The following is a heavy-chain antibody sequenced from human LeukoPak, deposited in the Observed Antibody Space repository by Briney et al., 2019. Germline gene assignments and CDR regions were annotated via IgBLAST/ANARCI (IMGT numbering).Heavy chain of an antibody. CDR3: AKDQSVLVGATDY. CDR1: GFTFSSYA. V-gene: IGHV3-23*01. CDR2: ISGSGGST. J-gene: IGHJ4*02. D-gene: IGHD1-26*01. Sequence: GGSLRLSCAASGFTFSSYAMSWVRQTPGKGLEWVSAISGSGGSTYYADSVKGRFTISRDNSKNTLYLQMNSLRAEDTAVYYCAKDQSVLVGATDYWGQGTLATVSS.